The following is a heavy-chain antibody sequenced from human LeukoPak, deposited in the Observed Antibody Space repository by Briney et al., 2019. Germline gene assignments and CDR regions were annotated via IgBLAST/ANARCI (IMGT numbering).Heavy chain of an antibody. CDR1: GFTVSSNY. V-gene: IGHV3-53*01. D-gene: IGHD3-10*01. Sequence: PGGSLRLSCAASGFTVSSNYMSRVRQAPGKELEWVSVIYSGGSTYYADSVKGRFTISRDNSKNTLYLQMNSLRAEDTAVYYCAREDPTAVYGSGSYYTPIFDYWGQGTLVTVSS. CDR2: IYSGGST. J-gene: IGHJ4*02. CDR3: AREDPTAVYGSGSYYTPIFDY.